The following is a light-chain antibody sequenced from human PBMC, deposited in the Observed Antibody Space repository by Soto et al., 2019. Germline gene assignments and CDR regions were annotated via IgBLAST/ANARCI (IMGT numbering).Light chain of an antibody. CDR2: YVS. Sequence: QSALTHPASVSRSPGQSITISFTGPISYICGYNYVSWYQQHPGKAPKLIIYYVSSRPSGISNLFSCSKSGKTASLTISGLQAEDEADYYCSSYTNSDTYVFGAGTKVTVL. V-gene: IGLV2-14*03. CDR3: SSYTNSDTYV. J-gene: IGLJ1*01. CDR1: ISYICGYNY.